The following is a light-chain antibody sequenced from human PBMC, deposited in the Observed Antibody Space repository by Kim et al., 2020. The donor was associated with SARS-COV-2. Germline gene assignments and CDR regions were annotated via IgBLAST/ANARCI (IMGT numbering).Light chain of an antibody. J-gene: IGLJ1*01. CDR3: SSYTSSSTPYV. V-gene: IGLV2-14*03. Sequence: HSFTISCTGTSSDVVGYNYVSWYQQHPGKAPKLMIYDVSNRPSGVSNRFSGSKSGNTASLTISGLQAEDEADYYGSSYTSSSTPYVFGTGTKVTVL. CDR1: SSDVVGYNY. CDR2: DVS.